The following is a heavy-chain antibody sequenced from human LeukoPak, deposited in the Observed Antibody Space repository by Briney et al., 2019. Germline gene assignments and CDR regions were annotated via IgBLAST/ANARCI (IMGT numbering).Heavy chain of an antibody. V-gene: IGHV3-74*01. CDR2: ISPTGSTT. J-gene: IGHJ4*02. CDR3: ARGPNSNWSGLDF. Sequence: GGSLRLSCAASGFTFSNYWIHWVRQAPGKGLVWVSRISPTGSTTSYADSVKGRFTVSRDNAKNTLYLQVNNLRAEDTAVYYCARGPNSNWSGLDFWGQGTLLTVSS. CDR1: GFTFSNYW. D-gene: IGHD6-6*01.